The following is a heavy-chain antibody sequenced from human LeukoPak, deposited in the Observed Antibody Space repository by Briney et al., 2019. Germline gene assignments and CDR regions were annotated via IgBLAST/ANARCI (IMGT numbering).Heavy chain of an antibody. CDR3: AREDRSGRDY. D-gene: IGHD6-19*01. J-gene: IGHJ4*02. Sequence: SETLSLTCSVSGASISGPYYWTWIRQHPGKGLAWIGYIHNSGNTYYDASLESRVVMTLDTSKNQFSLRLTSVTDADTAVYYCAREDRSGRDYWGQGTLVTVSS. CDR1: GASISGPYY. V-gene: IGHV4-31*03. CDR2: IHNSGNT.